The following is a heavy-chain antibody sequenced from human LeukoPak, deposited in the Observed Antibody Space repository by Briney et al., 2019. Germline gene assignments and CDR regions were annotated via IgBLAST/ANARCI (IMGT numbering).Heavy chain of an antibody. J-gene: IGHJ3*02. Sequence: GGSLRLSCAASGFTVSSNYMSWVRQAPGKGLEWVSVIYSGGSTYYADSVKGRFTISRDNSKNTLYLQMNSLRAEDAAVYYCARKRSKAAFDIWGQGTMVTVSS. CDR2: IYSGGST. CDR3: ARKRSKAAFDI. V-gene: IGHV3-66*01. D-gene: IGHD1-26*01. CDR1: GFTVSSNY.